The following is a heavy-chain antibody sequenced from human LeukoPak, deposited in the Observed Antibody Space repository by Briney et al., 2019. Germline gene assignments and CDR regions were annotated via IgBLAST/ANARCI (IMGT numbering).Heavy chain of an antibody. CDR3: ARLVPERFFQLNPEGYYDY. CDR1: GEPFSGYY. Sequence: PSETLSLTCAVSGEPFSGYYWGWIRQPPGKGLELIGEINRHGNTDYNPSLKSRVSMSIDTSKNQFSLKLISVTAADTAVYYCARLVPERFFQLNPEGYYDYWGQGTLVTVSS. D-gene: IGHD3-3*01. J-gene: IGHJ4*02. V-gene: IGHV4-34*01. CDR2: INRHGNT.